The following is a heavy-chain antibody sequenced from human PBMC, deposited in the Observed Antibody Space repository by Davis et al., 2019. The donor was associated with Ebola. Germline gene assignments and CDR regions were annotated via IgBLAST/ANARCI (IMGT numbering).Heavy chain of an antibody. D-gene: IGHD3-3*01. CDR1: GFTFSSYW. V-gene: IGHV3-74*01. J-gene: IGHJ6*02. Sequence: HTGGSLRLSCAASGFTFSSYWMHWVRQAPGKGQVWVSRINSDGSGTSYADSVKGRFTISRDNAKNTLYLQMNSLRAEDTAVYYCARDTPGVTYDFWSGYYTGRVYYYGMDVWGQGTTVTVSS. CDR3: ARDTPGVTYDFWSGYYTGRVYYYGMDV. CDR2: INSDGSGT.